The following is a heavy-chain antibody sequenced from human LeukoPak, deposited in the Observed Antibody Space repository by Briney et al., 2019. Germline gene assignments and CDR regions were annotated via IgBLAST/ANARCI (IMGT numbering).Heavy chain of an antibody. CDR2: IYYSGST. V-gene: IGHV4-31*03. D-gene: IGHD6-13*01. CDR3: ASCEIAAAGNWFDP. Sequence: PSQTLSLTCTVSGGSISSGGYYWSWIRQHPGKGLEWIGCIYYSGSTYYNPSLKSRVTISVDTSKSQFSLKLSSVTAADTAVYYCASCEIAAAGNWFDPWGQGTLVTVSS. J-gene: IGHJ5*02. CDR1: GGSISSGGYY.